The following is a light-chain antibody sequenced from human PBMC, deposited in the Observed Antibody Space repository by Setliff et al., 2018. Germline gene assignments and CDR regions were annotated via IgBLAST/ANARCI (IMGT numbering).Light chain of an antibody. Sequence: QSALAQPASVSGSPGQSITISCTGTSSDVGGYNYVSWYQQHPDKAPKLMIFDVSNRPSGVSNRFSGSKSGNTASLTVSGLQAEDEADYYCSSYAGSNNDVFGAGTKVTVL. V-gene: IGLV2-14*03. J-gene: IGLJ1*01. CDR1: SSDVGGYNY. CDR3: SSYAGSNNDV. CDR2: DVS.